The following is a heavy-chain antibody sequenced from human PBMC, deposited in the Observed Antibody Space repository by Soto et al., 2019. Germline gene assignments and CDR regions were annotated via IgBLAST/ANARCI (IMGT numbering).Heavy chain of an antibody. CDR3: AKGPRNAYSYLAYFDL. Sequence: QVQLVESGGGVVQPGRSLRLSCEASGFTFSTYGMHWVRQAPGKGLEWVAVISYDGRNIYYADSVKGRFTISRDNSRNTVSLQMSSLRTDDTGVFFCAKGPRNAYSYLAYFDLWGRGTLVTVSS. V-gene: IGHV3-30*18. J-gene: IGHJ2*01. CDR1: GFTFSTYG. CDR2: ISYDGRNI. D-gene: IGHD5-18*01.